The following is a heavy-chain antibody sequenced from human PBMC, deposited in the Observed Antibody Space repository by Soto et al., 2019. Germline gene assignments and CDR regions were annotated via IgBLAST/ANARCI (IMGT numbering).Heavy chain of an antibody. CDR1: GHTFTSYY. Sequence: GASVKVSCKASGHTFTSYYMHWVRQAPGQGLEWMGVIEPSGGSKSYTQKFQDRITMTRDTSTSTVYMELSSLRSEDTAVYYCARSTMTFYYFDFWSQGTLVTVSS. CDR2: IEPSGGSK. CDR3: ARSTMTFYYFDF. J-gene: IGHJ4*02. V-gene: IGHV1-46*01. D-gene: IGHD4-17*01.